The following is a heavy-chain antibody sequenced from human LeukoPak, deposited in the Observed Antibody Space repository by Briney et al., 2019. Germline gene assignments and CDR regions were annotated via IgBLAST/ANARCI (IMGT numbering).Heavy chain of an antibody. Sequence: PSETLSLTCTVSGGSISSYYWSWIRQPPGKGLEWIGYIYYSGSTNYNPSLKSRVTISVDTSKNQFSLKLSSVTAADTAVYYCARLYYYYYFDYWGQGTLVSVSS. CDR3: ARLYYYYYFDY. J-gene: IGHJ4*02. V-gene: IGHV4-59*08. CDR1: GGSISSYY. CDR2: IYYSGST. D-gene: IGHD3-22*01.